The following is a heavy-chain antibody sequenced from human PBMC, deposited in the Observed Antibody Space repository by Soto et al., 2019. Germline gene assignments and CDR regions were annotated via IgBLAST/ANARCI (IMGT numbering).Heavy chain of an antibody. V-gene: IGHV3-23*01. J-gene: IGHJ4*02. Sequence: PGGSLRLSCAASGLTFSSYAMSWVRQAPGRGLEWVAVISNTGLTTHYADSVKGRFTISRDNSKRTVYLQMNSLRVDDTAVYFCAKDPLWGQWLEYGYPDQRGQGNLVPVSS. CDR3: AKDPLWGQWLEYGYPDQ. D-gene: IGHD6-19*01. CDR2: ISNTGLTT. CDR1: GLTFSSYA.